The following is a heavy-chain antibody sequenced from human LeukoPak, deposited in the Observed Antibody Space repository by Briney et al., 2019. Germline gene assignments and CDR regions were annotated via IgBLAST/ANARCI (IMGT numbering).Heavy chain of an antibody. D-gene: IGHD5-12*01. J-gene: IGHJ4*02. CDR1: GFTFSSYG. CDR2: ISYDGSNK. V-gene: IGHV3-30*03. CDR3: ARGDGYAQRD. Sequence: GGSLRLSCAASGFTFSSYGMHWVRQAPGKGLEWVAVISYDGSNKYYADSVKGRLTISRDNAKNTLYLQMNSLRVEDTAVYYCARGDGYAQRDWGQGTLATVSS.